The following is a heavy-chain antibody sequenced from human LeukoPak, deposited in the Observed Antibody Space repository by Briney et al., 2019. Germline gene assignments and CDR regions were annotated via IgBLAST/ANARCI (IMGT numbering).Heavy chain of an antibody. CDR2: IIPIFGTA. CDR1: GYTFTSYD. Sequence: ASVNVACKASGYTFTSYDISWVRQAPGQGLEWTGGIIPIFGTANYAQKFQGRVTITADESTSTAYMELSSLRSEDTAVYYCARAPAPYYYDSSGYYYRGAFDIWGQGTMVTVSS. V-gene: IGHV1-69*13. D-gene: IGHD3-22*01. J-gene: IGHJ3*02. CDR3: ARAPAPYYYDSSGYYYRGAFDI.